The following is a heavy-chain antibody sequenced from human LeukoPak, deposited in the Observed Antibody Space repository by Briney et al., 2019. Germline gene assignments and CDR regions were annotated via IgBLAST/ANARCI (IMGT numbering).Heavy chain of an antibody. CDR2: ISGSGGST. CDR3: AKGYCSGGSCYFDY. D-gene: IGHD2-15*01. CDR1: GFTFSSYA. Sequence: GGSLRLSCAASGFTFSSYAMSWVRQAPGKGLEWVSAISGSGGSTYYADSVKGRFTISRDNSKNTLYLQMNSLRAEDTAVHYCAKGYCSGGSCYFDYWGQGTLVTVSS. J-gene: IGHJ4*02. V-gene: IGHV3-23*01.